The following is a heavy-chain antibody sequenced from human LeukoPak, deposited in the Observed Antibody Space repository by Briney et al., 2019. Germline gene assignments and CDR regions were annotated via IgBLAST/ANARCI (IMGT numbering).Heavy chain of an antibody. CDR2: ISDIDNTV. Sequence: GGSLRLSCAASGFTFSDYYMSWIRQAPGKGLEWVSYISDIDNTVYYADSVKGRFTISRDNAKKSLYLQMNSLRAEDTAVYYCARDAKPEVGDIVVVPAAWNYYFDYWGQGTLVTVSS. J-gene: IGHJ4*02. CDR1: GFTFSDYY. D-gene: IGHD2-2*01. CDR3: ARDAKPEVGDIVVVPAAWNYYFDY. V-gene: IGHV3-11*04.